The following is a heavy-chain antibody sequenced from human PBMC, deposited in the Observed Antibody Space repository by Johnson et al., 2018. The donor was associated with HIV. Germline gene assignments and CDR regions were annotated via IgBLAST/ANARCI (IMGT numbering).Heavy chain of an antibody. CDR3: AKSPGKDNGGNSGGIDF. CDR1: GFTFSRYG. J-gene: IGHJ3*01. D-gene: IGHD4-23*01. Sequence: QVQLVESGGGLVQPGGSLRLSCAVSGFTFSRYGMHWVRQAPGKGLEWVAVIWYDGSNENYTESVKGRFNISRDNSKNTLYLQMNSLRVEDTATYYCAKSPGKDNGGNSGGIDFWGQGTRVTVSS. CDR2: IWYDGSNE. V-gene: IGHV3-33*03.